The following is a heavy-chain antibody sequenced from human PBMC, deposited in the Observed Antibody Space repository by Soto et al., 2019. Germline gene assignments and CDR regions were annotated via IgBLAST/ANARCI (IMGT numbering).Heavy chain of an antibody. CDR1: GGSFSGYY. V-gene: IGHV4-34*01. J-gene: IGHJ3*02. D-gene: IGHD3-3*01. CDR3: ARGSSVGRAFDI. CDR2: INHSGST. Sequence: SETLSLTCAVYGGSFSGYYWSWIRQPPGKGLEWIGEINHSGSTNYNPSLKSRVTISVDTSKNQFSLKLSSVTAADTAVYYCARGSSVGRAFDIWGQGTMVTVSS.